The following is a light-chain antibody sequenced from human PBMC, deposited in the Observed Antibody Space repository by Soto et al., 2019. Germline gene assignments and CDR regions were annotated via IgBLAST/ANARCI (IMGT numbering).Light chain of an antibody. CDR2: GTS. J-gene: IGKJ1*01. V-gene: IGKV3-20*01. Sequence: EVVLTHSPGTVSLAPGERATLSCMASQSVNSNYLAWYQQTPGQGPRLLMYGTSRRATGIPDRFSGSGSGTDLILTIMRLEPEDFAVYYGQEYDNSPRTFGQGTKVEIK. CDR1: QSVNSNY. CDR3: QEYDNSPRT.